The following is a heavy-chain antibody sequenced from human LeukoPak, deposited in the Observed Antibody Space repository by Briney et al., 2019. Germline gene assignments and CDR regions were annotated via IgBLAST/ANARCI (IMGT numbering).Heavy chain of an antibody. CDR1: GGSISSYY. J-gene: IGHJ6*03. V-gene: IGHV4-4*09. CDR3: ARHGNHYYYDSSGYYWGYYYYMDV. D-gene: IGHD3-22*01. Sequence: PSETLSLTCTVSGGSISSYYWSWLRQPPGKGLEWIGYIYTSGSTNYNPSLKSRVTISVDTSKNQFSLKLSSVTAADTAVYYCARHGNHYYYDSSGYYWGYYYYMDVWGKGTTVTVSS. CDR2: IYTSGST.